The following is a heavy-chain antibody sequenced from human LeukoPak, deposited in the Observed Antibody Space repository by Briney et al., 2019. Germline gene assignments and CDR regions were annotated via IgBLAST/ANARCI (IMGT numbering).Heavy chain of an antibody. CDR2: IYYSGST. Sequence: SQTLSLTCTVSGGSISSGDYYWSWIRQPPGKGLEWIGYIYYSGSTYYNPSLKSRVTISVDTSKNQFSLKLSSVTAADTAVYYCASPMITFGGVIVILSWGQGTLVTVSS. D-gene: IGHD3-16*02. CDR1: GGSISSGDYY. CDR3: ASPMITFGGVIVILS. V-gene: IGHV4-30-4*01. J-gene: IGHJ5*02.